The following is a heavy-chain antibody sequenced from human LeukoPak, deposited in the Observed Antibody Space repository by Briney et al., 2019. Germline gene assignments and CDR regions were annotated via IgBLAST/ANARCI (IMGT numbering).Heavy chain of an antibody. V-gene: IGHV3-30-3*01. J-gene: IGHJ4*02. CDR3: ARGTALQDY. CDR2: ISYDGSNK. D-gene: IGHD2-2*02. Sequence: PGGSLRLSCAASGFTFSSYAMHWVRQAPGKGLEWVAVISYDGSNKYYADSVKGRFTISRDTSKNTLYLQMNSLRAEDTAVYYCARGTALQDYWGQGTLVTVSS. CDR1: GFTFSSYA.